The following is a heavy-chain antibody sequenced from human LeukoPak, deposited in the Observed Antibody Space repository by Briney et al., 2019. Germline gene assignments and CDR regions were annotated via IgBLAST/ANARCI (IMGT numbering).Heavy chain of an antibody. V-gene: IGHV4-31*03. D-gene: IGHD5-12*01. CDR2: IYYSGGT. J-gene: IGHJ4*02. Sequence: SETLSLTCTVSGGSISRDGYYWTSTPQHPGKGLEWIGYIYYSGGTYYNPSLKSRVTISVDTSKNQFSLKVTSLTAADTAVYYCARVPRSDYDVACWGQGTLVTVSS. CDR1: GGSISRDGYY. CDR3: ARVPRSDYDVAC.